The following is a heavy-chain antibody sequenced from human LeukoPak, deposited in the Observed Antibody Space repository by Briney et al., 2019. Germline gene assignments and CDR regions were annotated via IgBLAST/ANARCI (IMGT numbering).Heavy chain of an antibody. CDR1: GIPFEDAW. Sequence: PGGSLRLSCLLSGIPFEDAWMSWVRQAPGKGLERVGRITKAETTDYGAPAKGRFTISRDNSKNTFYLQMNSLTADDTRMYYCTWMCTVLTGDFWGRGALV. D-gene: IGHD4-23*01. CDR3: TWMCTVLTGDF. CDR2: ITKAETT. J-gene: IGHJ4*02. V-gene: IGHV3-15*01.